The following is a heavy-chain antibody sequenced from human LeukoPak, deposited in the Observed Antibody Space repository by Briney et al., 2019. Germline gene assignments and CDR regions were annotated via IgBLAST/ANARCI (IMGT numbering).Heavy chain of an antibody. D-gene: IGHD2-2*01. V-gene: IGHV3-30*02. CDR1: GFTFSSYG. CDR2: IRYDGSNK. Sequence: PGGSLRLSCAASGFTFSSYGMHWVRQAPGKGLEWVAFIRYDGSNKYYADSVKGRFTISRDNSKNTLYLQMNSLRAEDTAVYYCAKLGFHHGHCSSTSCSEYWGQGTLVTVSS. J-gene: IGHJ4*02. CDR3: AKLGFHHGHCSSTSCSEY.